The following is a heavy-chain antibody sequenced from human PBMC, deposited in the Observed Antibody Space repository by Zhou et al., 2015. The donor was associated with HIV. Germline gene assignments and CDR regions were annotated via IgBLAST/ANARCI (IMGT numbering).Heavy chain of an antibody. D-gene: IGHD3-10*01. Sequence: QVQLVQSGAEVKKPGASVKVSCEASGYTFTNYEINWVRQAPGQGLEWMGWLNPNSGNTVYAQNFQGRVTMTRNPSISTADMELRSLGSEDTAVYYCARRGKEIWSDTYDIWGQGTMVTVSS. CDR1: GYTFTNYE. CDR3: ARRGKEIWSDTYDI. J-gene: IGHJ3*02. V-gene: IGHV1-8*01. CDR2: LNPNSGNT.